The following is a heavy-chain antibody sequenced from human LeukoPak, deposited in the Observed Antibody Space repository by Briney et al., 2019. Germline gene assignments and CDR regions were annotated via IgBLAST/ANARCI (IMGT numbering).Heavy chain of an antibody. J-gene: IGHJ4*02. CDR2: IIPILGIA. CDR3: ARRHPRYGDSFC. Sequence: SVKVSSKASGGTFSSSAISWVRQAPGQGLEWMGRIIPILGIANYAQKFQGRVTITADKSTSTAYMELSSLRSEDTAVYYCARRHPRYGDSFCWGQGTLVTVSS. V-gene: IGHV1-69*04. D-gene: IGHD4-17*01. CDR1: GGTFSSSA.